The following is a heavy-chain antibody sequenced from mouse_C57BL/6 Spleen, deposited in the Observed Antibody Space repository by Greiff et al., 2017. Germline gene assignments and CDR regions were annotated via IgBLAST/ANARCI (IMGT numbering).Heavy chain of an antibody. V-gene: IGHV10-1*01. CDR3: VRQGDGNWFAY. CDR2: IRSKSNNYAT. D-gene: IGHD2-1*01. CDR1: GFSFNTYA. J-gene: IGHJ3*01. Sequence: DVMLVESGGGLVQPKGSLKLSCAASGFSFNTYAMNWVRQAPGKGLEWVARIRSKSNNYATYYADSVKDRFTISRDDSESMLYLQMNNLKTEDTAMYYCVRQGDGNWFAYWGQGTLVTVSA.